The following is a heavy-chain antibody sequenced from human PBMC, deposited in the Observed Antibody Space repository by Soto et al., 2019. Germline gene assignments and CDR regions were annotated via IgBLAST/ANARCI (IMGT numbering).Heavy chain of an antibody. CDR3: ARQRNDFGAATYYNSFDY. CDR2: IYYSGST. CDR1: GASINSRSYS. Sequence: PSETLSLTSTVSGASINSRSYSWGWIRQPPGQRLEWIASIYYSGSTFYNPSLESRVTIFVDASKKQISLRLSSVTAADTAVYYCARQRNDFGAATYYNSFDYWGQGTLVTVSS. D-gene: IGHD3-10*01. J-gene: IGHJ4*02. V-gene: IGHV4-39*01.